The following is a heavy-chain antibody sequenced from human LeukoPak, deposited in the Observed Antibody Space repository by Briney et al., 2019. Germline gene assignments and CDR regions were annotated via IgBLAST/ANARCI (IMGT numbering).Heavy chain of an antibody. CDR1: GRSISRYY. CDR3: ARVRSDSSARGWYTDR. J-gene: IGHJ2*01. D-gene: IGHD3-22*01. CDR2: IVTMGGT. V-gene: IGHV4-4*08. Sequence: SETLSLNCTFTGRSISRYYWSWIRQPPGKGLEWIGYIVTMGGTNCHPSMKSRVSISVGTSKTQFSRKLSSVTAADTAVYYCARVRSDSSARGWYTDRWDRGSLVTVSS.